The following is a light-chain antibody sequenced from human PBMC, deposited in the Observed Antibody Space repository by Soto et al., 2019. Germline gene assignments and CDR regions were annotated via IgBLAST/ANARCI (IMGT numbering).Light chain of an antibody. CDR2: EVN. V-gene: IGLV2-18*02. CDR1: ESDFATHNS. Sequence: QSALTQPPSVSGSPGQSVTISCTGSESDFATHNSVSWYQQAPGAAPKLIIFEVNNRPSGVPDRFSESKSGNTASLTISGLRPEDEADYYCSSYISRITPHVFGTGTKLTVL. J-gene: IGLJ1*01. CDR3: SSYISRITPHV.